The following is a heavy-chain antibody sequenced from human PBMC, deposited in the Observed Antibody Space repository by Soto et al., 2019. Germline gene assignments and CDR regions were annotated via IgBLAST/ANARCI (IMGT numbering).Heavy chain of an antibody. D-gene: IGHD4-17*01. J-gene: IGHJ5*02. CDR1: GYTFTSYD. Sequence: ASVKVSCKASGYTFTSYDINWVRQATGHGLEYLGWMNPNSGNTGYVQKFQGRVTMTRDTSISAAYMELSSLRSEDTAVYFCARGVKYGAYSRWFDPWGQGTLVTV. CDR3: ARGVKYGAYSRWFDP. CDR2: MNPNSGNT. V-gene: IGHV1-8*01.